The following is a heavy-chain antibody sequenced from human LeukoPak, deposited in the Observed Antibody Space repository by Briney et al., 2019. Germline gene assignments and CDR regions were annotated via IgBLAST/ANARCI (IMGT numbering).Heavy chain of an antibody. Sequence: GSLRLSCAASGFAFSSYAMHWVRQAPGKGLAWVAVISYDGSNKYYADSVKGRFTISRDNSKNTLYLQMNSLRAEDTAVYYCARDPRMVRGVTFNWFDPWGQGTLVTVSS. D-gene: IGHD3-10*01. CDR3: ARDPRMVRGVTFNWFDP. CDR1: GFAFSSYA. CDR2: ISYDGSNK. V-gene: IGHV3-30-3*01. J-gene: IGHJ5*02.